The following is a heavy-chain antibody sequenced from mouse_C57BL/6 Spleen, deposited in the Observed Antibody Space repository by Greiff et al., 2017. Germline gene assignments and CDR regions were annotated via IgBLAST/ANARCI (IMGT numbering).Heavy chain of an antibody. CDR3: ARSPYGSSYFDY. J-gene: IGHJ2*01. CDR1: GYTFTDYN. CDR2: INPNNGGT. Sequence: EVQLQQSGPELVKPGASVKMSCKASGYTFTDYNMHWVKQSHGKSLEWIGYINPNNGGTSYNQKFKGKATLTVNKSSSTAYMELRSLTSEDSAVXYCARSPYGSSYFDYWGQGTTLTVSS. D-gene: IGHD1-1*01. V-gene: IGHV1-22*01.